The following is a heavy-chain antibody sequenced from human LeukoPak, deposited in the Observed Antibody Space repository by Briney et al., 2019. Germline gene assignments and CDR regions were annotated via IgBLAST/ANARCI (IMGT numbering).Heavy chain of an antibody. CDR2: IYYSGIT. CDR3: ARDQYGDYDFDY. CDR1: GGSINSGY. Sequence: SETLSLTCSVSGGSINSGYWSWIRQPPGKGLEWIGYIYYSGITNYNPSLKSRVTISVDTSKNQFSLKLSSVTAADTAVYYCARDQYGDYDFDYWGQGTLVTLPS. V-gene: IGHV4-59*01. D-gene: IGHD4-17*01. J-gene: IGHJ4*02.